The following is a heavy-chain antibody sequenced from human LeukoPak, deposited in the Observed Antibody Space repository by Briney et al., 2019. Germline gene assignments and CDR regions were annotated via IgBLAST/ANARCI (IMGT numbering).Heavy chain of an antibody. D-gene: IGHD3-10*01. V-gene: IGHV4-38-2*02. J-gene: IGHJ4*02. CDR3: ARGSESMVRGVIPFDY. Sequence: SETLSLTCTVSGYSISSGYYWGWIRQPPGKGLEWIGSIYYSGSTYYNPSLKSRVTISVDTSKNQFSLKLSSVTAADTAVYYCARGSESMVRGVIPFDYWGQGILVTFSS. CDR1: GYSISSGYY. CDR2: IYYSGST.